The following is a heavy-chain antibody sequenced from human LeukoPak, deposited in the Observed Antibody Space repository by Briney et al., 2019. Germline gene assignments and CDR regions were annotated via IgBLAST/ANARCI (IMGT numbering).Heavy chain of an antibody. Sequence: GGSLRLSCAASGFTFSSYAMSWVRQAPGKGLEWVSAISGSGGSTYYADSVKGRFTISRDNSKNTLYLQMNSLRAEDTAVYYCAKDPMDYDISTGDDAAHYYYGMDVWGKGTTVTVSS. J-gene: IGHJ6*04. CDR3: AKDPMDYDISTGDDAAHYYYGMDV. CDR1: GFTFSSYA. V-gene: IGHV3-23*01. CDR2: ISGSGGST. D-gene: IGHD3-9*01.